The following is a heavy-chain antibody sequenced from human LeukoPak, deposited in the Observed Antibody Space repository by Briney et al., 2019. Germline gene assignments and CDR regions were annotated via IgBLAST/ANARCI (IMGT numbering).Heavy chain of an antibody. D-gene: IGHD2-2*01. Sequence: PSETLSLTCTVSGGSISSYYWSWIRQPPGKGLEWIGYIYYSGSTNYNPSLKSRVTISVDTSKNQFSLKLSSVTAADTAVYYCARDGGKVPAAIFKLLGAFDIWGQGTMVTVSS. V-gene: IGHV4-59*01. CDR3: ARDGGKVPAAIFKLLGAFDI. CDR2: IYYSGST. J-gene: IGHJ3*02. CDR1: GGSISSYY.